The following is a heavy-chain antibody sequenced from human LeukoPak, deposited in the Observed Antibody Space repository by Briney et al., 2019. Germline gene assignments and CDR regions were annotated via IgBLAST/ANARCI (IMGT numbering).Heavy chain of an antibody. D-gene: IGHD3-10*01. CDR1: GGSFSGYY. CDR2: INHSGST. CDR3: ARGVGYGSGSYYFDY. Sequence: SETLSLXCAVYGGSFSGYYWSWIRQPPGKGLEWIGEINHSGSTNYNPSLKSRVTISVDTSKNQLSLKLSSVTAADTAVYYCARGVGYGSGSYYFDYWGQGTLVTVSS. V-gene: IGHV4-34*01. J-gene: IGHJ4*02.